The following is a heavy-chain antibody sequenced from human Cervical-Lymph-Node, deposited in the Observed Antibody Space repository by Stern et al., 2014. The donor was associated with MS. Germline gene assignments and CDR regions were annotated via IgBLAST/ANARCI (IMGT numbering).Heavy chain of an antibody. CDR1: GYTFTINY. CDR2: INPSGGSA. J-gene: IGHJ4*02. CDR3: AREGSRRTPTGYDY. V-gene: IGHV1-46*01. D-gene: IGHD3-9*01. Sequence: QMQLVQSGAEVKKPGASVKVSCKASGYTFTINYMHWVRQAPGQGLEWIGIINPSGGSAHYAQKFQGRVTMTRDTSTNTVYMDLSSLRSDDTAVYFCAREGSRRTPTGYDYWGQGTPVTVSS.